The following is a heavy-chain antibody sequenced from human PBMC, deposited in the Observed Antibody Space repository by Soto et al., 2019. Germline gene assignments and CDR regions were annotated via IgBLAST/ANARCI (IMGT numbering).Heavy chain of an antibody. CDR2: IYTSGAT. D-gene: IGHD5-12*01. CDR1: GDSMSSYY. V-gene: IGHV4-4*07. CDR3: VRDRGYDFGGYFDY. J-gene: IGHJ4*02. Sequence: SETLSLTCTVSGDSMSSYYWAWIRQPDGKGLEWIGRIYTSGATNYNPSLKSRITMSVDTSKSQFSLNLSSVTAADTAVYYCVRDRGYDFGGYFDYWGQGTLVTVSS.